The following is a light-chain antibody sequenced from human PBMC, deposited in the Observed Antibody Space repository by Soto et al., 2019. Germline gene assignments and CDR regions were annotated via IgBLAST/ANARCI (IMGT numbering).Light chain of an antibody. Sequence: EIVLTQSPGTLSLSPWERATLSCRTSQSVSNNYLAWYQQKPGQAPRLLIYGASSRATGVPDRFSGSGSGTDFTLSISRLEPEDFAVYYCQQYSNLWTFGQGTKVDIK. CDR1: QSVSNNY. V-gene: IGKV3-20*01. J-gene: IGKJ1*01. CDR3: QQYSNLWT. CDR2: GAS.